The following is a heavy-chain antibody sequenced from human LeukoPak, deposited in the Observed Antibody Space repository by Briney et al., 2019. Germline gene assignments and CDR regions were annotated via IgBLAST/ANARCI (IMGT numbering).Heavy chain of an antibody. CDR1: GDSVSSNSAA. CDR3: ARSKGSRPITMVRGVTTGPLYYYYGMDV. D-gene: IGHD3-10*01. V-gene: IGHV6-1*01. J-gene: IGHJ6*02. CDR2: TYYRSKWYN. Sequence: SQTLSLTCAISGDSVSSNSAAWNWIRQSPSRGLEWLGRTYYRSKWYNDYAVSVKSRITINPDTSKNQFSLKLSSVTAADTAVYYCARSKGSRPITMVRGVTTGPLYYYYGMDVWGQGTTVTVSS.